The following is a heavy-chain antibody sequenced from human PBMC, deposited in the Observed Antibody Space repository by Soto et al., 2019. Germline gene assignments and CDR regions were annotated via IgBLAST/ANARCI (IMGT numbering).Heavy chain of an antibody. CDR3: ARDNDRPQLGGNYYYILDL. Sequence: QVQLEQSGAEVKKPGSSVKVSCKASGGTFRTAAVIWVRQAPGQGLEWMGGIMPVFRTPDYAQKFHGRVTITADESTSTAYMELSSLRSDDTAVYYCARDNDRPQLGGNYYYILDLWGQGTTFTVSS. D-gene: IGHD2-8*01. CDR2: IMPVFRTP. J-gene: IGHJ6*02. V-gene: IGHV1-69*12. CDR1: GGTFRTAA.